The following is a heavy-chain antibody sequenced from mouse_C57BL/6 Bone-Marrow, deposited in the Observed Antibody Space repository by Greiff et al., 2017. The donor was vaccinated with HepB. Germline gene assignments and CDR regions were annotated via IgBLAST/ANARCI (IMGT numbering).Heavy chain of an antibody. CDR2: INPNNGGT. Sequence: EVQLQESGPELVKPGASVKIPCKASGYTFTDYNMDWVKQSHGKSLEWIGDINPNNGGTIYNQKFKGKATLTVDKSSSTAYMELRSLTSEDTAVYYCARETIRYYYGSNNWYFDVWGTGTTVTVSS. V-gene: IGHV1-18*01. J-gene: IGHJ1*03. D-gene: IGHD1-1*01. CDR1: GYTFTDYN. CDR3: ARETIRYYYGSNNWYFDV.